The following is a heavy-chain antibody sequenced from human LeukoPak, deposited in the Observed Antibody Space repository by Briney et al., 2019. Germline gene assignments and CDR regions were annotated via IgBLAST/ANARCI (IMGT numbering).Heavy chain of an antibody. CDR1: GFTFRNAW. D-gene: IGHD6-19*01. CDR2: IKSKTDGGTT. V-gene: IGHV3-15*01. J-gene: IGHJ4*02. CDR3: TTSTPSSGYYGFDY. Sequence: GGSLRLSCAASGFTFRNAWMTWVRQAPGKGLEWVGRIKSKTDGGTTDYAAPVKGRFTISRDDSKNTLYLQMNSLKTEDTAVYYCTTSTPSSGYYGFDYWGQGTLVTVSS.